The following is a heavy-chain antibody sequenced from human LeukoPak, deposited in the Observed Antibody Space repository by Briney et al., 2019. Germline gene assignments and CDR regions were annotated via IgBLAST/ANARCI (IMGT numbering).Heavy chain of an antibody. CDR3: ARAREAATIDS. CDR1: GGSFSGYF. V-gene: IGHV4-34*01. D-gene: IGHD6-25*01. J-gene: IGHJ4*02. CDR2: INHSGST. Sequence: SETLSLTCAVYGGSFSGYFWTWIRQPPGKGLEWIGEINHSGSTNYNPSLKSRVIISVDTSKNQFSLKLRSVTDADTAVYYCARAREAATIDSWGQGTLVTVSS.